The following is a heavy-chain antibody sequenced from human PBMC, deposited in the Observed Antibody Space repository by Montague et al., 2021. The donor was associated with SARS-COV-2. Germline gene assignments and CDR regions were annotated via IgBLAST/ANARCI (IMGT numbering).Heavy chain of an antibody. CDR1: GGSFSGYY. CDR3: ARLRDGVVPSPILGIGPYFTYCYMDV. CDR2: INHGGST. V-gene: IGHV4-34*01. Sequence: SETLSITCAVHGGSFSGYYWNRIRQRPGKGLEWIGEINHGGSTNYNPSLKNRLTISADTSKNQFSLQLTSVAATDTAVYYCARLRDGVVPSPILGIGPYFTYCYMDVWGKGTTVTVS. J-gene: IGHJ6*03. D-gene: IGHD2-15*01.